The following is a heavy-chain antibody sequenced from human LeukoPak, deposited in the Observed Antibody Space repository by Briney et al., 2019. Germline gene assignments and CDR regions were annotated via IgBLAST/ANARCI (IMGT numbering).Heavy chain of an antibody. CDR3: AREGAAAGMFSYYYAMDV. V-gene: IGHV4-59*01. J-gene: IGHJ6*02. CDR2: IYYSGST. Sequence: PSETLSLTCTVSGGAISSYYWSWIRQPPGKGLEWIGYIYYSGSTNYTPSPKSRVTISVDTSKNQFSLNLSSVTAADTAVYYCAREGAAAGMFSYYYAMDVWGQGTTVTVSS. CDR1: GGAISSYY. D-gene: IGHD6-13*01.